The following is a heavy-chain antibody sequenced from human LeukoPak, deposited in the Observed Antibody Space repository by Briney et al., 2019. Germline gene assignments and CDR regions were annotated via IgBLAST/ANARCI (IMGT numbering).Heavy chain of an antibody. J-gene: IGHJ4*02. V-gene: IGHV3-30-3*01. CDR1: GFTFSTYA. Sequence: PGRSLRLSCAASGFTFSTYAMHWVRQAPGKGLEWVAVISYDGSNKYYADSVKGRFTISRDNSKSTLYLQMISLRAEDTAVYCCARDLQAMGSLDYWGQGTLVTVSS. CDR2: ISYDGSNK. CDR3: ARDLQAMGSLDY. D-gene: IGHD5-18*01.